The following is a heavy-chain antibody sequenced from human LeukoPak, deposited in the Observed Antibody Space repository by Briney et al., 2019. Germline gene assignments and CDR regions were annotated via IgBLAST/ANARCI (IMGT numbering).Heavy chain of an antibody. CDR2: IYYSGST. V-gene: IGHV4-39*01. Sequence: SETLSLTCTVSGGSISSSRYYWGWIRQPPGKGLEGIGRIYYSGSTYYNPSLKSRVTISVDTSKNQFSLKLSSVTAADTAMYYCASTGWYQRGQNWFDPWGQGTLVTVSS. J-gene: IGHJ5*02. D-gene: IGHD6-19*01. CDR1: GGSISSSRYY. CDR3: ASTGWYQRGQNWFDP.